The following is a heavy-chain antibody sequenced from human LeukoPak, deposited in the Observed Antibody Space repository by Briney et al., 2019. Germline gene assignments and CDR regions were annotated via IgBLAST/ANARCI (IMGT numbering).Heavy chain of an antibody. D-gene: IGHD3-9*01. V-gene: IGHV1-2*02. Sequence: APVKVSCMPSGSTFVGYYLHWVRQAPGPGLEWMAWIDPYTGNTHYAQKFQGRVTMTRDTSISTAYMELSRLRSDDTAVYYCARWDILTGYYPDYWGQGTLVTVSS. J-gene: IGHJ4*02. CDR2: IDPYTGNT. CDR3: ARWDILTGYYPDY. CDR1: GSTFVGYY.